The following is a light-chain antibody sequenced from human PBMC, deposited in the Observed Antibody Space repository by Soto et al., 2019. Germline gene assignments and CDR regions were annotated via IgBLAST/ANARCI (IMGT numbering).Light chain of an antibody. J-gene: IGKJ5*01. CDR2: GAS. CDR1: QTIDNT. Sequence: EIVMTQSPATLSLSPGERATLSCRASQTIDNTLAWYQRKPGQAPRLLIYGASSRATGIPDRFSGSGSGTDFTLTISRLEPEDFAVYYCQQYNNWPPITFGQGTRLEIK. CDR3: QQYNNWPPIT. V-gene: IGKV3D-15*01.